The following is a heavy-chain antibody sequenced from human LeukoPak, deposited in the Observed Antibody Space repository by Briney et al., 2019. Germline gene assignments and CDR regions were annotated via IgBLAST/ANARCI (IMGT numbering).Heavy chain of an antibody. V-gene: IGHV3-7*03. Sequence: GGSLRLSCAASGFTFSSYWMCWVRQAPGKGLEWVANIKQDGSEKYYVDSVKGRFTISRDNAKNSLYLQMNSLRAEDMAVYYCARHPSDYYGSGSYYLYYYYYYGMDVWGKGTTVTVSS. CDR3: ARHPSDYYGSGSYYLYYYYYYGMDV. J-gene: IGHJ6*04. D-gene: IGHD3-10*01. CDR2: IKQDGSEK. CDR1: GFTFSSYW.